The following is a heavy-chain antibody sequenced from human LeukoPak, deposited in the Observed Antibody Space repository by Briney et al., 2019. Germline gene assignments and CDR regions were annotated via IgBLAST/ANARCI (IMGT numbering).Heavy chain of an antibody. J-gene: IGHJ5*02. D-gene: IGHD2-15*01. Sequence: PGGSLRLSCAASGFTFDDYGMSWVRQAPGKGLEWVSAISGSGGSTYYADSVKGRFTISRDNSKNTLYLQMNSLRAEDTAVYYCAKDRSVVVVAASWFDPWGQGTLVTVSS. CDR2: ISGSGGST. CDR1: GFTFDDYG. CDR3: AKDRSVVVVAASWFDP. V-gene: IGHV3-23*01.